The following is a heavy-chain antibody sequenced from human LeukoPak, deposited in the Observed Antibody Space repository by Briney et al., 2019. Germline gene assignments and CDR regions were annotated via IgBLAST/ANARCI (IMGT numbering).Heavy chain of an antibody. CDR3: ARIGAGSSRDY. CDR2: IVGSSST. CDR1: GFTFSNFA. Sequence: GGSLRLSCAASGFTFSNFAMTWVRQAPGKGLEWVSSIVGSSSTYYADSLKGRFTISRDNAKKSLYLQMNSLRAEDTAVYYCARIGAGSSRDYWGQGTLVTVSS. V-gene: IGHV3-21*01. D-gene: IGHD6-13*01. J-gene: IGHJ4*02.